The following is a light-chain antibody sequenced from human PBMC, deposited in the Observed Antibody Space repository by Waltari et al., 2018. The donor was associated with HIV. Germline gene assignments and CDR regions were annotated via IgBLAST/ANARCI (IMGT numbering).Light chain of an antibody. V-gene: IGLV1-44*01. CDR3: ATWDDSLNGHVV. J-gene: IGLJ2*01. Sequence: QSVLTQPPSASGTPGQRVTISCSGSSSNTGDNTVNWYQHLPGTAPKLLIYTNTQRPSGVPDRFSGSKSGTSASLAISGLQSEDEADYYCATWDDSLNGHVVFGGGTKLTVL. CDR1: SSNTGDNT. CDR2: TNT.